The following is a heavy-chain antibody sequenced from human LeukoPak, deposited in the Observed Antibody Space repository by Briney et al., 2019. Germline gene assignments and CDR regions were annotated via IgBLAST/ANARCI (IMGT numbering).Heavy chain of an antibody. J-gene: IGHJ4*02. CDR3: AGGFAAAATFDY. V-gene: IGHV4-39*02. D-gene: IGHD6-13*01. CDR2: IFCSGNT. Sequence: PSETLSLTCTVSGGSISSSSYYWGWIRQPPGKGLEWIGSIFCSGNTYSNPSLNSRVTLSVDTSKSHFSLKLRSVTAADTAVYYCAGGFAAAATFDYWGQGALVTVSS. CDR1: GGSISSSSYY.